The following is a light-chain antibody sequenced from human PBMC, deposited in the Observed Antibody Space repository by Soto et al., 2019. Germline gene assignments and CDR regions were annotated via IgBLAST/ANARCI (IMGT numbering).Light chain of an antibody. CDR2: KAS. Sequence: DIQMTQSPSTLSASVGDRVTITCLASQSISSWLAWYQQKPGKAPKLLIYKASSLESGVPSRFSGSGSGTEFTLTISSLQPDDFATYYCQQYNSYRTFGGGTKVEIK. J-gene: IGKJ4*01. CDR1: QSISSW. CDR3: QQYNSYRT. V-gene: IGKV1-5*03.